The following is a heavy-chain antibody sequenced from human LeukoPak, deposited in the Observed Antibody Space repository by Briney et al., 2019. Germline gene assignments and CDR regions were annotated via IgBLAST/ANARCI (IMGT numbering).Heavy chain of an antibody. D-gene: IGHD1-26*01. V-gene: IGHV3-53*01. CDR1: GFTDSSKY. Sequence: GGSLRLSCAASGFTDSSKYMSWVRQAPGKGLEWVSVISSGGSTYYADSVKGRFTISRDNSKNTLYLQMSNLSAEDTAVYYCARQSGNYVYFDYWGQGTLVTVSS. CDR2: ISSGGST. J-gene: IGHJ4*02. CDR3: ARQSGNYVYFDY.